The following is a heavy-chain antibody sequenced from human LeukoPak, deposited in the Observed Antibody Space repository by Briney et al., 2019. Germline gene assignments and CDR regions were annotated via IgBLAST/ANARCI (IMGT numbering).Heavy chain of an antibody. CDR3: ARGPYCSSTSCYTRNPEDY. J-gene: IGHJ4*02. CDR1: GYTFTSYG. D-gene: IGHD2-2*02. V-gene: IGHV1-18*01. CDR2: ISAYNGNT. Sequence: ASVKVSCKASGYTFTSYGISWVRQAPGQGLEWMGWISAYNGNTNSAQKLQGRVTMTTDTSTSTAYMELRSLRSDDTAVYYCARGPYCSSTSCYTRNPEDYWGQGTLVTVSS.